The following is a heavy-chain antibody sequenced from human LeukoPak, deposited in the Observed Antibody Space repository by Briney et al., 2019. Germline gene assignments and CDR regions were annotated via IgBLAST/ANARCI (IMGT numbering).Heavy chain of an antibody. CDR1: GYTFTSYG. CDR2: ISAYNGNT. V-gene: IGHV1-18*01. CDR3: ARVNTIFGVVINLGY. Sequence: GASVKVSCKASGYTFTSYGIGWVRQAPGQGLEWMGWISAYNGNTNYAQKLQGRVTMTTDTSTSTAYMELRSLRSDDTAVYYCARVNTIFGVVINLGYWGQGTLVTVSS. J-gene: IGHJ4*02. D-gene: IGHD3-3*01.